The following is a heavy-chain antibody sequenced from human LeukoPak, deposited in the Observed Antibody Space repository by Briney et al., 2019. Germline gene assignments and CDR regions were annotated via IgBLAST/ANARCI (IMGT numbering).Heavy chain of an antibody. CDR1: GRSFSGYY. J-gene: IGHJ4*02. D-gene: IGHD2-8*01. CDR2: INHSGST. V-gene: IGHV4-34*01. Sequence: SETLSLTCAVYGRSFSGYYWNWIRQPPGKGLEWIGEINHSGSTNYNPSLKSRVTISVDTSKNQFSLKLSSVTAADTAVYYCACTAGYWGQGTLVTVSS. CDR3: ACTAGY.